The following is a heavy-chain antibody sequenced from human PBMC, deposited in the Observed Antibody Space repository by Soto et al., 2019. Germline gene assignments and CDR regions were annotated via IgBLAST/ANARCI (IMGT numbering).Heavy chain of an antibody. CDR2: ISYDGSNK. V-gene: IGHV3-30-3*01. D-gene: IGHD3-22*01. Sequence: QVQLVESGGGVVQPGRSLRLSCAASGFTFSSYAMHWVRQAPGQWLEWVAVISYDGSNKYYADSVKGRFTISRDNSKNTLYLQMNSLRAEDTAVYYCARVQGVDNDYDSSAPWGQGTLVTVSS. J-gene: IGHJ5*02. CDR3: ARVQGVDNDYDSSAP. CDR1: GFTFSSYA.